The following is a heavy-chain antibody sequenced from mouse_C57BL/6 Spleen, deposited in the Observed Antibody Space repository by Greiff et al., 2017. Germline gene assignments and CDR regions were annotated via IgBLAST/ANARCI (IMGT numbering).Heavy chain of an antibody. D-gene: IGHD2-2*01. Sequence: QVQLQQSGAELMKPGASVKLSCKATGYTFTGYWIEGVKQRPGHGLEWIGEIVPGSGSTNYNEKFTGKATFTADTSTNTAYKQLSSLTTEDSAIYYGTRWGGCEGLYAMDYWGQVTSVTVSS. CDR2: IVPGSGST. J-gene: IGHJ4*01. CDR3: TRWGGCEGLYAMDY. CDR1: GYTFTGYW. V-gene: IGHV1-9*01.